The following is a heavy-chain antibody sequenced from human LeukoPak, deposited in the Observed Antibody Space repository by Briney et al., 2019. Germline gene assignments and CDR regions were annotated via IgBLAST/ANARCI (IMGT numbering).Heavy chain of an antibody. J-gene: IGHJ4*02. V-gene: IGHV4-34*01. Sequence: PETLSLTCAVYGGSFSGYYWSWIRQPPGKGLEWIGEINHSGSTNYNPSLKSRVSISVDTSKNQFSLKLSSVTAADTAVYYCARGRLRYFDWLLSPDFDYWGQGTLVTVSS. CDR2: INHSGST. D-gene: IGHD3-9*01. CDR1: GGSFSGYY. CDR3: ARGRLRYFDWLLSPDFDY.